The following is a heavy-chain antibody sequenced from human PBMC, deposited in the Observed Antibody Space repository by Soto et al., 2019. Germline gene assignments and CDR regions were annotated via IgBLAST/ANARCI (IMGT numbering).Heavy chain of an antibody. CDR3: ARERSYHMDV. V-gene: IGHV1-8*01. Sequence: QVQLAQSGAEVKKPGASVKVSCKASGYSFTSYDINWVRQATGQGLEWMGWMNPNSGNTGYAQKFPGRVTMTRNTSISTADMELSRLRSEDTAVYYCARERSYHMDVWGQGTTVTVSS. D-gene: IGHD2-2*01. CDR2: MNPNSGNT. J-gene: IGHJ6*02. CDR1: GYSFTSYD.